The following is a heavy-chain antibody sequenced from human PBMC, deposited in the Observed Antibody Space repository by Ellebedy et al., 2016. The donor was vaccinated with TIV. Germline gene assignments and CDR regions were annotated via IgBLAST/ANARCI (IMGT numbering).Heavy chain of an antibody. V-gene: IGHV3-30*03. CDR3: AREDSRGNYYFDY. D-gene: IGHD3-22*01. CDR1: GFTFSSYG. CDR2: ISYDGSNK. Sequence: GGSLRLSCAASGFTFSSYGMHWVRQAPGKGLEWVAVISYDGSNKYYADSVKGRFTISRDNSKNTLYLQMNSLRSDDTAVYYCAREDSRGNYYFDYWGQGTLVTVSS. J-gene: IGHJ4*02.